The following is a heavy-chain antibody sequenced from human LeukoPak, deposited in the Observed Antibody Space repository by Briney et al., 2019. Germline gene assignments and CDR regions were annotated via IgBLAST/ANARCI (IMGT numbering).Heavy chain of an antibody. CDR3: ARSAGGVYYYDSSGYSY. D-gene: IGHD3-22*01. Sequence: TSETLSLTCTVSGGSVSSLYWSWIRQPPGKGLEWIGYIYSSGSTNYNPSLKSRVTISLDTSKNQFSLKLTSVTAADTAVYYCARSAGGVYYYDSSGYSYWGQGTLVTVSS. J-gene: IGHJ4*02. CDR1: GGSVSSLY. CDR2: IYSSGST. V-gene: IGHV4-59*02.